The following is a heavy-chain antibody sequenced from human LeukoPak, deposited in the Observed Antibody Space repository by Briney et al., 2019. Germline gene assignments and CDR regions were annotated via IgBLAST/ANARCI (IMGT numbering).Heavy chain of an antibody. J-gene: IGHJ5*02. CDR2: INHSGST. Sequence: PSETLSLTCAVYGGSFSGYYWSWLRQPPGKGLEWIGEINHSGSTNYNPSLKSRVTISVDTSKNQFSLKLSSVTAADTAVYYFARGSVDYYDSSGYYYGWFDPWGQGTLVTVSS. D-gene: IGHD3-22*01. V-gene: IGHV4-34*01. CDR1: GGSFSGYY. CDR3: ARGSVDYYDSSGYYYGWFDP.